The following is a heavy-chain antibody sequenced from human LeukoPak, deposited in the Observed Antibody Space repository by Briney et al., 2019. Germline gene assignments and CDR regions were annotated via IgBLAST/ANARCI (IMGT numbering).Heavy chain of an antibody. J-gene: IGHJ4*02. CDR3: ARARYYDSSGYYSY. V-gene: IGHV3-7*05. CDR2: IKQDGSEK. Sequence: GGSPRLSCAASGFTFSSYWMSWVRQAPGKGLEWVANIKQDGSEKYYVDSVKGRFTISRDNAKNSLYLQMNSLRAEDTAVYYCARARYYDSSGYYSYWGQGTLVTVSS. CDR1: GFTFSSYW. D-gene: IGHD3-22*01.